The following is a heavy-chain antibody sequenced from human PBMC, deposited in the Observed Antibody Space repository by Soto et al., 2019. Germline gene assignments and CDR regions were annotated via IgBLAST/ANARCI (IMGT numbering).Heavy chain of an antibody. V-gene: IGHV1-2*02. CDR2: INPNSGGT. J-gene: IGHJ6*02. D-gene: IGHD3-3*01. CDR3: ARGHVTIFGVVIIPYYYYGMDV. CDR1: GYTFTGYY. Sequence: ASVKVSCKASGYTFTGYYMHCVRQAPGQVLEWMGWINPNSGGTNYAQKFQGRVTMTRDTSISTAYMELSRLRSDDTAVYYCARGHVTIFGVVIIPYYYYGMDVWGQGTTVTVSS.